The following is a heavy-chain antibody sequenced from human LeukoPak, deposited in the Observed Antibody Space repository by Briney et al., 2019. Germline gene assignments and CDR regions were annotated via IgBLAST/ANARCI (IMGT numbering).Heavy chain of an antibody. Sequence: SETLSLTCSVSGGSISSSSYYWSWIRQPPGKGLEWIGEINHSGSTNYNPSLKSRVTISVDTSKNQFSLKLSSVTAADTAVYYCARSVVPAATIFDYWGQGTLVTVSS. J-gene: IGHJ4*02. CDR2: INHSGST. D-gene: IGHD2-2*01. CDR3: ARSVVPAATIFDY. V-gene: IGHV4-39*07. CDR1: GGSISSSSYY.